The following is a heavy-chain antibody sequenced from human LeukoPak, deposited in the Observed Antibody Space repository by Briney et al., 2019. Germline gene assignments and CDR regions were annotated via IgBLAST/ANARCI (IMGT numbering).Heavy chain of an antibody. J-gene: IGHJ4*02. V-gene: IGHV1-69*06. CDR3: ATAAHNYYDSSGYCDY. CDR1: GGTFSSYA. D-gene: IGHD3-22*01. CDR2: IIPIFGTA. Sequence: ASVKVSCKASGGTFSSYAISWVRQAPGQGLEWMGGIIPIFGTANYAQKFQGRVTITADKSTSTAYMELSSLRSEDTAVYYCATAAHNYYDSSGYCDYWGQGTLVTVSS.